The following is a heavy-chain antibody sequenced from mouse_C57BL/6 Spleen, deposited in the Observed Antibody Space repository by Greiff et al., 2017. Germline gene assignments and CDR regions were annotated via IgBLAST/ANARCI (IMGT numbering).Heavy chain of an antibody. CDR3: ARGRYYGSSGYFDV. CDR2: INPNNGGT. D-gene: IGHD1-1*01. J-gene: IGHJ1*03. V-gene: IGHV1-18*01. Sequence: VQLQQSGPELVKPGASVKIPCKASGYTFTDYNMDWVKQSHGKSLEWIGDINPNNGGTIYNQKFKGKATLTVDKSSSTAYMELRSLTSEDTAVYYCARGRYYGSSGYFDVWGTGTTVTVSS. CDR1: GYTFTDYN.